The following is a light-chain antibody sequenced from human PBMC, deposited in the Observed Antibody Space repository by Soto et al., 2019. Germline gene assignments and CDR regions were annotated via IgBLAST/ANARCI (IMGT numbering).Light chain of an antibody. CDR3: QQSYSTLIT. CDR2: AAS. V-gene: IGKV1-39*01. Sequence: DIQITHSASSLSASVLYRVTITCRASQSISSYLNWYQQKPGKAPKLLIYAASSLQSGVPSRFSGSGSGTDFTLTISSLQPEDFATYYCQQSYSTLITFGQGTRLEI. J-gene: IGKJ5*01. CDR1: QSISSY.